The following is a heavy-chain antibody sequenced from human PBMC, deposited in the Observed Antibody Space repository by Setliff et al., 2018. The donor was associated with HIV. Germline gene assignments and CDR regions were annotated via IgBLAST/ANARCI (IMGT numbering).Heavy chain of an antibody. D-gene: IGHD3-22*01. CDR3: ARVKYDSSGYLSYMDV. CDR2: INGNGGST. J-gene: IGHJ6*03. Sequence: PGGSLRLSCAASGFTFEDYGMSWVRQVPGKGLEWVSGINGNGGSTGYADSVKGRLTISRDNAKKSLYLQMNSLRVEDTALYYCARVKYDSSGYLSYMDVWGKRTTVTVSS. CDR1: GFTFEDYG. V-gene: IGHV3-20*04.